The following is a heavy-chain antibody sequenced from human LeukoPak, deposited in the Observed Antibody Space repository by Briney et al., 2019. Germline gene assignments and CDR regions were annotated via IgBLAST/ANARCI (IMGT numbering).Heavy chain of an antibody. CDR1: GFTFSSYA. J-gene: IGHJ4*02. CDR3: AKDRDDYVWGSLLDY. CDR2: LSASGGLT. Sequence: GGSLRLSCAASGFTFSSYAMSWVRQAPGKGLEWVSGLSASGGLTYYSDSVKGRFTISRDNSKNTLYLQMNSLRAEDTAVYYCAKDRDDYVWGSLLDYWGQGTLVTVSS. V-gene: IGHV3-23*01. D-gene: IGHD3-16*01.